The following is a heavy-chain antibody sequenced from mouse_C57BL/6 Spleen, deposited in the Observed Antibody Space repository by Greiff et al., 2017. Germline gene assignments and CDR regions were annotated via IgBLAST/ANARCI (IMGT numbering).Heavy chain of an antibody. CDR3: ALYYSNYAFDY. J-gene: IGHJ2*01. CDR2: INPSSGYT. V-gene: IGHV1-7*01. CDR1: GYTFTSYW. D-gene: IGHD2-5*01. Sequence: QVHVKQSGAELAKPGASVKLSCKASGYTFTSYWMHWVKQRPGQGLEWIGYINPSSGYTKYNQKFKDKATLTADKSSSTAYMQLSSLTYEDSAVYYCALYYSNYAFDYWGQGTTLTVSS.